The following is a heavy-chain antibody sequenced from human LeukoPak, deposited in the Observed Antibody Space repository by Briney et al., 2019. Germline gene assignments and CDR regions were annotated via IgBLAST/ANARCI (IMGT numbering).Heavy chain of an antibody. J-gene: IGHJ4*02. CDR2: IKQDGSEK. Sequence: HGGSLRLSCAASGFTFSSYWMSWVRQAPGKGLEWVANIKQDGSEKYYVDSVKGRFTISRDNAKNSLYLQMNSLRAEDTAVYYCARASGSYYEYYFDYWGQGTLVTVSS. V-gene: IGHV3-7*03. CDR3: ARASGSYYEYYFDY. CDR1: GFTFSSYW. D-gene: IGHD1-26*01.